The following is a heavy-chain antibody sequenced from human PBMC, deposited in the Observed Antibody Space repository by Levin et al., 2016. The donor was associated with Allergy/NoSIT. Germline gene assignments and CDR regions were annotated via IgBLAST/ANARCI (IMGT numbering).Heavy chain of an antibody. D-gene: IGHD6-13*01. J-gene: IGHJ4*02. V-gene: IGHV4-39*01. Sequence: SETLSLTCTVSGGSISSSSSYWGWIRQPPGKGLEWIGSIYYSGSTYYNPSLKSRVTISVDTSKNQFSLKLSSVTAADTAVYYCARINRSGPLAAAGTFDYWGQGTLVTVSS. CDR3: ARINRSGPLAAAGTFDY. CDR2: IYYSGST. CDR1: GGSISSSSSY.